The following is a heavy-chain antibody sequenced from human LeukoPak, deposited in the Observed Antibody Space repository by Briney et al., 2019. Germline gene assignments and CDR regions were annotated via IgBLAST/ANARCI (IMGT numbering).Heavy chain of an antibody. Sequence: GGSLRLSCAASGFTFGSYAMSWVRQAPGRGLEWVSAISASVTNTYYADSVRGRFTISRDNSKNTLYLQMNSLTAEDTAVYYCAKRPAVLGPSFDLWGQGALVTVSS. D-gene: IGHD1-14*01. CDR1: GFTFGSYA. J-gene: IGHJ4*02. V-gene: IGHV3-23*01. CDR3: AKRPAVLGPSFDL. CDR2: ISASVTNT.